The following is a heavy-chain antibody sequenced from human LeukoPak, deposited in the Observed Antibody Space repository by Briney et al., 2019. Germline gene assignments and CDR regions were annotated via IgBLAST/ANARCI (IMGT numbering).Heavy chain of an antibody. CDR1: GFTFSSYA. CDR2: ILAGSST. Sequence: PGGSPRLSCAASGFTFSSYAMIWVRQAPGKGLEWVSIILAGSSTYYTDSVKGRFTISRDNSKNTLYLQMDSLRAEDTAVYYCAKGSTVGAQPDYWGQGTLVTVSS. CDR3: AKGSTVGAQPDY. D-gene: IGHD4-23*01. V-gene: IGHV3-23*01. J-gene: IGHJ4*02.